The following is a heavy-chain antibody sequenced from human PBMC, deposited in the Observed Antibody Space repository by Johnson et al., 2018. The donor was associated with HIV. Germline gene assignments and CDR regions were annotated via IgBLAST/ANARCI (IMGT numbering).Heavy chain of an antibody. Sequence: QVQLVESGGGLVKPGGSLRLSCAASGFSFSNAWMTWVRQAPGKGLEWVAVIWYDGSNKYYADSVKGRFTISRDNSKNTLYLQMNSLRAEDTAVYYCAKDPMVATPANAFDIWGQGTMVTVSS. CDR1: GFSFSNAW. V-gene: IGHV3-33*06. CDR3: AKDPMVATPANAFDI. D-gene: IGHD5-12*01. J-gene: IGHJ3*02. CDR2: IWYDGSNK.